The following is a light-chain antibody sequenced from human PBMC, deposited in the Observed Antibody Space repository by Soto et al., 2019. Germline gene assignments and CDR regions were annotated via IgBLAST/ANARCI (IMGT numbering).Light chain of an antibody. CDR2: GAS. Sequence: DIQMTQSPSSVSASVGDTVTITCRASQDISGWLGWYQQKPGKAPDLLIAGASSLHSGVPSRSSGNRSGTNFTLTISSLQPEDFATYFCQQSYSFPLTFGGGTKVDI. J-gene: IGKJ4*01. CDR1: QDISGW. CDR3: QQSYSFPLT. V-gene: IGKV1D-12*01.